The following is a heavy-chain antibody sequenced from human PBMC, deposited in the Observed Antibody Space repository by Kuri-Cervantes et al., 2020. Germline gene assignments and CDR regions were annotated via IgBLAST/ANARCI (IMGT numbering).Heavy chain of an antibody. J-gene: IGHJ6*02. D-gene: IGHD3-22*01. CDR1: GGSISSYY. V-gene: IGHV4-4*07. CDR2: ISTGGNT. CDR3: ARDLGYYDSSGPLASGMDV. Sequence: ESLKISCTVSGGSISSYYWSWIRQPAGKGLEWIGRISTGGNTNYNPSLKSRVTLSLDTSKNQFSLKLSSVTAADTAVYYCARDLGYYDSSGPLASGMDVWGQGTTVTVSS.